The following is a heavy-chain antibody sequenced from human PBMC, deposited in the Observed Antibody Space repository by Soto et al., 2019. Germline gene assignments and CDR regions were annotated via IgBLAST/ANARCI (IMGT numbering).Heavy chain of an antibody. J-gene: IGHJ4*02. Sequence: QVQLVQSGAEVKKPGSSVKVSCKASGGTFSSYAISWVRQAPGQGLEWMGGIIPIFGTANYAQKFQGRVTITADESTSTAYMELSSLRSEDTAVYYCARAPIHPISIVGADYFDYWGQGTLVTVSS. D-gene: IGHD1-26*01. CDR1: GGTFSSYA. CDR3: ARAPIHPISIVGADYFDY. V-gene: IGHV1-69*01. CDR2: IIPIFGTA.